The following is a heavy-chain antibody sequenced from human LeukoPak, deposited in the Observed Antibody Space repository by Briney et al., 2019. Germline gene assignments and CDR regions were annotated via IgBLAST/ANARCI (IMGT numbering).Heavy chain of an antibody. V-gene: IGHV4-34*01. D-gene: IGHD3-9*01. J-gene: IGHJ6*02. Sequence: PSETLSLTCAVYGGSFSGYYWSWIRQPPGKGLEWIGEINHSGSTNYNPSLKSRVTISVDTSKNQFSLKLSSVTAADTAVYYCARGYFDWFRYYYYGMDVWGQGTTVTVSS. CDR3: ARGYFDWFRYYYYGMDV. CDR1: GGSFSGYY. CDR2: INHSGST.